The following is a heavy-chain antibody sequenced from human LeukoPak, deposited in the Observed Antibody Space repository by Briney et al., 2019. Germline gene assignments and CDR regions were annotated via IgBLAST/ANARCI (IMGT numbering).Heavy chain of an antibody. J-gene: IGHJ5*02. V-gene: IGHV4-30-4*01. D-gene: IGHD3-16*02. CDR2: IYYSGST. CDR3: ARANYDYVWGRYRFNWFDP. Sequence: SQTLSLTCTVSGGSISSGDYYWSWIRQPPGKGLEWIGYIYYSGSTYYNPSLKSRVTISVDTSKNQFSLKLSSVTAADTAVYYCARANYDYVWGRYRFNWFDPWGQGTLVTVSS. CDR1: GGSISSGDYY.